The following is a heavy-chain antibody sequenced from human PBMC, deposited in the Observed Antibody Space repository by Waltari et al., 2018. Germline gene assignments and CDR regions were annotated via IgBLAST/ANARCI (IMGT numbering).Heavy chain of an antibody. J-gene: IGHJ3*02. V-gene: IGHV4-59*01. D-gene: IGHD6-13*01. CDR1: GGSISSYY. CDR2: IYYSGST. Sequence: QVQLQESGPGLVKPSETLSLTCTVSGGSISSYYWSWIRQPPGKGLEWIGYIYYSGSTNYNPSLKSRVTISVDTSKNQFSLKLSSVTAADTAVYYCAREYSSTVVAFDIWGQGTMVTVSS. CDR3: AREYSSTVVAFDI.